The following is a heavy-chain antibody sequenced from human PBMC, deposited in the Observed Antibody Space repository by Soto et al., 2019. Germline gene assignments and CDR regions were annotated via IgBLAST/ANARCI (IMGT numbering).Heavy chain of an antibody. Sequence: PSQTLSLTCTVAGGSISSYYWSWIRQPPGKGLEWIGYIYYSGSTNYNPSLKSRVTISVDTSKNQFSLKLSSVTAADTSVYYFARTSRDGYNTYYFDYWGQGTLVTVSS. J-gene: IGHJ4*02. CDR1: GGSISSYY. CDR3: ARTSRDGYNTYYFDY. D-gene: IGHD5-12*01. V-gene: IGHV4-59*01. CDR2: IYYSGST.